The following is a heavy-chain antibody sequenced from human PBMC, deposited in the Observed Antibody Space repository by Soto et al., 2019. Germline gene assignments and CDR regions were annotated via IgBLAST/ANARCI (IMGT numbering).Heavy chain of an antibody. CDR1: GGSISSSSYY. CDR2: IYYSGST. D-gene: IGHD3-22*01. CDR3: ARVYDSSGYYPYFFDY. V-gene: IGHV4-39*01. J-gene: IGHJ4*02. Sequence: SETLSLTCTVSGGSISSSSYYWGWIRQPPGKGLEWIGSIYYSGSTYYNPSLKSRVTISVDTSKNQFSLKLSSVAAADTAVYYCARVYDSSGYYPYFFDYWGQGTLVTVSS.